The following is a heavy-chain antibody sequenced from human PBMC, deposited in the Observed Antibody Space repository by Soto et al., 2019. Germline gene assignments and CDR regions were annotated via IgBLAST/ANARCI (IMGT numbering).Heavy chain of an antibody. CDR3: ARGETYLGV. D-gene: IGHD3-16*01. V-gene: IGHV1-69*01. CDR1: RDTFNKYA. Sequence: QVQLVQSGAEVKKPWSAVKVSCKTSRDTFNKYAFNWVRQAPGQGLEWMGWIIPIFSSRNYAEKFQGRVTITADDSTSTAYMELRRLRFEDTAVYYCARGETYLGVWGQGTTVTVSS. CDR2: IIPIFSSR. J-gene: IGHJ6*02.